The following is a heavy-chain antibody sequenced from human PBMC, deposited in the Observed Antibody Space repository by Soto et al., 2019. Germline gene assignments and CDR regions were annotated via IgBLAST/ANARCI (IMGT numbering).Heavy chain of an antibody. D-gene: IGHD2-2*01. Sequence: GGSLRLSCASSGFTFSDYYMSLIRQAPGKGLEWVSHISGSGSTIYFADSVKGRFTISRDNAKNSLYLQMNSLRAEDTAVYYCARDCSSSSCYGYFQHWGQGTRVTVSS. CDR3: ARDCSSSSCYGYFQH. V-gene: IGHV3-11*01. CDR2: ISGSGSTI. CDR1: GFTFSDYY. J-gene: IGHJ1*01.